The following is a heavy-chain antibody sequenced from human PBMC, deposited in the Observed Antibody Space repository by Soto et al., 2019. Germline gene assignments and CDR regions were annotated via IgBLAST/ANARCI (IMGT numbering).Heavy chain of an antibody. J-gene: IGHJ4*02. CDR1: GFTVSSYH. CDR3: AGGVDTAKVGN. V-gene: IGHV3-53*01. Sequence: VQLVESGGGLIQPGGSLRLSCAASGFTVSSYHMTWVRQAPGRGPEWVSTIYLGGNTYYADSVKGRFTISRDNSKNMLYLQMNSLRAEDTAVYYCAGGVDTAKVGNWGQGTLVTVSS. CDR2: IYLGGNT. D-gene: IGHD5-18*01.